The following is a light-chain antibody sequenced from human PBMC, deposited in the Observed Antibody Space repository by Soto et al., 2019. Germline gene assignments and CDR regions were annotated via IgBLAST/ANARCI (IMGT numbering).Light chain of an antibody. Sequence: AIQTTQSPSSLSASWWDRLSISCRASQDIRNTLAWYQQKPGEAPKLLIFAASNLQSGVPSRFSGSGSVTDFTLAITGLQPEDFATYYCLQYYNFSWTFGQGTKVDIK. CDR1: QDIRNT. CDR3: LQYYNFSWT. V-gene: IGKV1-6*01. CDR2: AAS. J-gene: IGKJ1*01.